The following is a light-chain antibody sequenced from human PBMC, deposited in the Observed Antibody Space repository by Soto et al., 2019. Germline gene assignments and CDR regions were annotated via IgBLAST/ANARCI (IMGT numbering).Light chain of an antibody. CDR3: AVWDDSLNGNWV. Sequence: QSVLTQPPSASGTPGQRATISCSGSSSNIGSNIVNWYQQIPGAAPKLLIYNNDHRPSGVPDRFSGSKSGTSASLAISGLQSEDEANYFCAVWDDSLNGNWVFGGGTKLTVL. V-gene: IGLV1-44*01. CDR1: SSNIGSNI. CDR2: NND. J-gene: IGLJ3*02.